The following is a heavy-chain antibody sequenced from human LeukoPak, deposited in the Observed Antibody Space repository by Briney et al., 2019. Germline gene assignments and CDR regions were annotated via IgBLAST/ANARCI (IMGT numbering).Heavy chain of an antibody. V-gene: IGHV1-18*01. CDR3: AGGTIFGADNWFDP. D-gene: IGHD3-3*01. CDR2: INVYNDYT. Sequence: EASVKVSCKASGYTFTDYGITWVRQAPGQGLEWMGWINVYNDYTTYAQKFQGRVAMTTDTSTSTAYLEVRSLTSDDTAVYYCAGGTIFGADNWFDPWGQGTLVTVSA. CDR1: GYTFTDYG. J-gene: IGHJ5*02.